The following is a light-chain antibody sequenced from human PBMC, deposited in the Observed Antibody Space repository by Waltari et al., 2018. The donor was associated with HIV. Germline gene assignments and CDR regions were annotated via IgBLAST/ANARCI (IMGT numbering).Light chain of an antibody. CDR1: QSVNSSN. CDR2: GAS. Sequence: ELVLTQTPGTRSFSSGESAALPCRASQSVNSSNLAWYQQKPGQAPRLLIYGASNRATGIPDRFSGSASGTEFTRSINTVEPEDFVLYFCQQFGSSRFTFGPGTKVDF. V-gene: IGKV3-20*01. J-gene: IGKJ3*01. CDR3: QQFGSSRFT.